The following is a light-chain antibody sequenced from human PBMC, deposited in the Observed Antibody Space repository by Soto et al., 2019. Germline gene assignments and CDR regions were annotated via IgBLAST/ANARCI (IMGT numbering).Light chain of an antibody. CDR3: CSYAGSSRV. V-gene: IGLV2-23*01. Sequence: QSVLTQPASVSGSPGQSITISCTGTSSDVGSYNLVSWYQQHPGKAPKLMIYEGSKRPSGVSNRFSGSKSGNTASLTISGLQAEDEADYYCCSYAGSSRVFGGGTKVTV. CDR2: EGS. J-gene: IGLJ3*02. CDR1: SSDVGSYNL.